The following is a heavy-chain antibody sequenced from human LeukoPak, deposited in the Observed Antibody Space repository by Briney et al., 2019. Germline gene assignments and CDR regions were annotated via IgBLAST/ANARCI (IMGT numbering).Heavy chain of an antibody. D-gene: IGHD1-26*01. Sequence: PGGSLRLSCAASGFTFSSYAMSWVRQAPGKGLEWVAAISGSGGSTYYVDSVKGRCTISRDNSKNTLYLQMNSLRAEDTAVYYCAKEVIVGVSFDSWGQGALVTVSS. CDR2: ISGSGGST. CDR1: GFTFSSYA. V-gene: IGHV3-23*01. J-gene: IGHJ4*02. CDR3: AKEVIVGVSFDS.